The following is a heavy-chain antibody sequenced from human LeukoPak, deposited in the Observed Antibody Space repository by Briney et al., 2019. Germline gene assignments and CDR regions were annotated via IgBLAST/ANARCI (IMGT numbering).Heavy chain of an antibody. CDR1: GFTFSSYA. J-gene: IGHJ4*02. CDR2: ISWNSGSI. V-gene: IGHV3-9*03. D-gene: IGHD6-13*01. CDR3: AKDTVGGEQQLVYYFDY. Sequence: PGGSLRLSCAASGFTFSSYAMSWVRQAPGKGLEWVSGISWNSGSIGYADSVKGRFTISRDNAKNSLYLQMNSLRAEDMALYYCAKDTVGGEQQLVYYFDYWGQGTLVTVSS.